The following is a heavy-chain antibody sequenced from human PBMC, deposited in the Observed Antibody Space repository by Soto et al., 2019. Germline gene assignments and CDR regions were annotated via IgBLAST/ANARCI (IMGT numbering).Heavy chain of an antibody. J-gene: IGHJ4*02. CDR3: AKSGKFCPVVCYFDY. V-gene: IGHV3-23*01. CDR1: GFTFSSYA. D-gene: IGHD3-9*01. CDR2: ISGSGGST. Sequence: EVQLLESGGGLVQPGGSLRLSCAASGFTFSSYAMSWVRQAPGKGLEWVSAISGSGGSTYYADSVKGRFTISRDNSKNTLYLQMNSLRAEDTAVSYCAKSGKFCPVVCYFDYWGQGTLVTVSS.